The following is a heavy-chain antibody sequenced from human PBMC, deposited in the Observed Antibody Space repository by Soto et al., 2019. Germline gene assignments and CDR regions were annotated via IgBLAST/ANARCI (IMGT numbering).Heavy chain of an antibody. CDR3: AREGYCSSTSCYIYGMDV. J-gene: IGHJ6*02. D-gene: IGHD2-2*02. CDR2: IIPILGIA. Sequence: QVQLVQSGAEVKKPGSSVKVSCKASGGTFSSYTISWVRQAPGQGLEWMGRIIPILGIANYAQKFQGRVTITADKSTSTAYMELSSLRSEDTAVYYCAREGYCSSTSCYIYGMDVWGQGTTVTVSS. CDR1: GGTFSSYT. V-gene: IGHV1-69*08.